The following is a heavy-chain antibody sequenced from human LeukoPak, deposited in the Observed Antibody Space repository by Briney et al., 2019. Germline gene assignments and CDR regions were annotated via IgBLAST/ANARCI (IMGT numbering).Heavy chain of an antibody. CDR2: IRYDGSNK. CDR1: GFTFSSYG. CDR3: ASEDYYDSSGYRPNGAFDI. Sequence: PGGSLRLSCAASGFTFSSYGMHWVRRAPGKGLEWVAFIRYDGSNKYYADSVKGRFTISRDNSKNTLYLQINSLRAEDTAVYYCASEDYYDSSGYRPNGAFDIWGQGTMVTVSS. J-gene: IGHJ3*02. D-gene: IGHD3-22*01. V-gene: IGHV3-30*02.